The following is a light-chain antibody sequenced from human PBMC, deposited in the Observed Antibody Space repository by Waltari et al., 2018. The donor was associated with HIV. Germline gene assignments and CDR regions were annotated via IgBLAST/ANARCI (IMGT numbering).Light chain of an antibody. Sequence: QSVLTQPPSVSGTPGQNVTIPCSGSSSNIGSNIVNWYQQLPGAAPNLLIYSNDQGPSGVPDRFSGSKSGTSASLAISGLQSADEADYYCAAWDDSLNGMFGGGTRLTVL. CDR1: SSNIGSNI. J-gene: IGLJ3*02. CDR2: SND. CDR3: AAWDDSLNGM. V-gene: IGLV1-44*01.